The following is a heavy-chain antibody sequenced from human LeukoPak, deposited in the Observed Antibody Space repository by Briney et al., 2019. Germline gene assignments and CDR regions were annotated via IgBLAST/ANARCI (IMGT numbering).Heavy chain of an antibody. Sequence: PGGSLRLSCAASGFTFSSYAMHWVRQAPGKGLEWVANIGPDGSDKQYVDSMKGRFTISRDNAQNSVYLHMNSLTAEDTAVYYCARFRRSAQSYWGQGILVTVSS. CDR2: IGPDGSDK. V-gene: IGHV3-7*01. J-gene: IGHJ4*02. CDR3: ARFRRSAQSY. D-gene: IGHD2-15*01. CDR1: GFTFSSYA.